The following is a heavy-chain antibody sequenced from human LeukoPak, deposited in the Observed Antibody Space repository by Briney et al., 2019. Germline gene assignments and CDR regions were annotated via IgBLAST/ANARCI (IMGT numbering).Heavy chain of an antibody. CDR1: GFTFSVYS. D-gene: IGHD3-3*01. CDR3: AKHKKPRASSGPLFDY. Sequence: PGGSLRLSCAASGFTFSVYSLNWVRQAPGKGLEWVSSINGDSSSTYYADSVKGRFTISRDNAENSLYLQMNSLRAEDTALYYCAKHKKPRASSGPLFDYWGQGTLVTVSS. CDR2: INGDSSST. J-gene: IGHJ4*02. V-gene: IGHV3-21*04.